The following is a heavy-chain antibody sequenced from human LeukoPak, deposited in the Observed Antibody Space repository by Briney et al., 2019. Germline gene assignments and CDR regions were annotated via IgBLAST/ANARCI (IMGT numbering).Heavy chain of an antibody. CDR2: IRYDGSDK. D-gene: IGHD3-10*01. CDR1: GFTFNLYG. CDR3: AKDYEPLAGVHRWGDWFDP. V-gene: IGHV3-30*02. Sequence: GGSLRLSCAASGFTFNLYGMHWVRQAPGKGLEWLAFIRYDGSDKYYADSVKGRFTISRDNSKNTLYLQMNSLRAEDTAVYYCAKDYEPLAGVHRWGDWFDPWGQGTLVTVSS. J-gene: IGHJ5*02.